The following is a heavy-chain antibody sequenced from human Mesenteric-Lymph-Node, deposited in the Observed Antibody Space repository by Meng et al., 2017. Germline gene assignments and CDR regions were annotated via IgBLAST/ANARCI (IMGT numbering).Heavy chain of an antibody. D-gene: IGHD3-9*01. Sequence: SETLSLTCAVYGGSFSGYYWSWIRQPPGKGLEWIGEINHSGSTNYNPSLKSRVTISVDTSKNQFSLKLSSVTAADTAVYYCASSDVLRYFDFGDAFDIWGQGTMVTFSS. J-gene: IGHJ3*02. CDR3: ASSDVLRYFDFGDAFDI. CDR1: GGSFSGYY. CDR2: INHSGST. V-gene: IGHV4-34*01.